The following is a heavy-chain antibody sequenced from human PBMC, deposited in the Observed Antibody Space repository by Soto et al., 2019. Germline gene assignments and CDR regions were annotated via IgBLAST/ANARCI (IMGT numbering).Heavy chain of an antibody. Sequence: QVQLQESGPGLVKPSETLSLTCTVSGGSISSYYWSWIRQPPGKGLEWIGYIYYSGSTNYNPSLMSRVTTSVDTSKNPVALKLSSVTAADTAVYYCARAGVDSFFDYWGQGSLVTVSS. CDR2: IYYSGST. V-gene: IGHV4-59*01. CDR3: ARAGVDSFFDY. D-gene: IGHD2-15*01. CDR1: GGSISSYY. J-gene: IGHJ4*02.